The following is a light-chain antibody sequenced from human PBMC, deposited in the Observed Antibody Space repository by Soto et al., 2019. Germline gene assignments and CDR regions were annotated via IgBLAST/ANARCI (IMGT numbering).Light chain of an antibody. J-gene: IGKJ3*01. CDR2: DAS. Sequence: EIVMTQSPATLSVSPGERATLSCRASQGVSSGYLAWYQQKPGQAPRLLIYDASNRATGIPARFSGSGSGTDFTLTISSLEPEDFAVYYCQQRSNWPVTFGPGTKVDIK. CDR3: QQRSNWPVT. CDR1: QGVSSGY. V-gene: IGKV3-11*01.